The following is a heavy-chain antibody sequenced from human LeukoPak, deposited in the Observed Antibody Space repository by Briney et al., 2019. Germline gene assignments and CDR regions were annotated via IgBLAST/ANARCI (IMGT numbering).Heavy chain of an antibody. CDR1: GFTDY. J-gene: IGHJ4*02. Sequence: GGSLRLSCAASGFTDYMTWVRQAPGKGLEWVSVIYSGGSTYYAASVKGRFSVSRDNSKNTVYLQMNSLRAEDTAVYYCAGVSFSSGWYRDYWGQGALVTVSS. V-gene: IGHV3-53*01. D-gene: IGHD6-19*01. CDR3: AGVSFSSGWYRDY. CDR2: IYSGGST.